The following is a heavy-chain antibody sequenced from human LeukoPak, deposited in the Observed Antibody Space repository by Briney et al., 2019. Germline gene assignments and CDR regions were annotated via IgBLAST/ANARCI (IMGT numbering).Heavy chain of an antibody. CDR1: GYTFTGYY. CDR2: INPNSGGT. V-gene: IGHV1-2*02. D-gene: IGHD3-10*01. Sequence: ASVKVSCKASGYTFTGYYMHWVRQAPGQGLEWMGWINPNSGGTNYAQKFQGRVTITADKSTSTAYMELSSLRSEDTAVYYCARPHYYGSLRFDPWGQGTLVTVSS. J-gene: IGHJ5*02. CDR3: ARPHYYGSLRFDP.